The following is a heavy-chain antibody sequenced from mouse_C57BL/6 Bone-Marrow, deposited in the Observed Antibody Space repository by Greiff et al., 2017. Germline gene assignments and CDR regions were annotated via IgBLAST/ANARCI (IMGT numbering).Heavy chain of an antibody. CDR3: ARGVTTVDYFDY. CDR2: ISDGGSYT. J-gene: IGHJ2*01. D-gene: IGHD1-1*01. V-gene: IGHV5-4*01. CDR1: GFTFSSYA. Sequence: EVQLVESGGGLVKPGGSLKLSCAASGFTFSSYAMSWVRQTPEKRLEWVATISDGGSYTYYPDNVKGRFTIARDNAKNNLYLQMSQLKSEDTAMYYCARGVTTVDYFDYGGQGTTLTVSA.